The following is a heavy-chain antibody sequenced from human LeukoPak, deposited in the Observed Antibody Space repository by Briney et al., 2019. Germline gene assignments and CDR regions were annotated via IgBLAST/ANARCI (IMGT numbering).Heavy chain of an antibody. Sequence: PSETLSLTCTVSGGSISSGSYYWSWIRQPAGKGLEWIGRIYTSGSTNYNPSLKSRVTISVDTSKNQFSLKLSSVTAADTAVYYCARGLTVTTVSHWGQGTLVTVSS. CDR2: IYTSGST. J-gene: IGHJ4*02. D-gene: IGHD4-17*01. CDR3: ARGLTVTTVSH. CDR1: GGSISSGSYY. V-gene: IGHV4-61*02.